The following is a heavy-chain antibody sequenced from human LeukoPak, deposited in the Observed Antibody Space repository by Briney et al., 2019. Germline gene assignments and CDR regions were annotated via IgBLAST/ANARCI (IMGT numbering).Heavy chain of an antibody. CDR3: ARGNRGSRFFDL. D-gene: IGHD2-15*01. CDR2: ITDDGTST. CDR1: GFPFSSYW. V-gene: IGHV3-74*01. Sequence: GGSLRLSCGASGFPFSSYWMHWVRQVPGKGLVWVSRITDDGTSTTQADSAKGRFIISRDNANSTLYLQMNSLKDDDTAVYYCARGNRGSRFFDLWGRGTLVTVSS. J-gene: IGHJ2*01.